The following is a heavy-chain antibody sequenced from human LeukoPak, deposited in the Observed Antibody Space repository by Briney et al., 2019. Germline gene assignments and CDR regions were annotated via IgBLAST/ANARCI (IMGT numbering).Heavy chain of an antibody. CDR1: GYSISSAYY. D-gene: IGHD5-12*01. CDR3: ARGTSTIVATFSY. J-gene: IGHJ4*02. CDR2: ISHSGTT. Sequence: SETLSLTCTVFGYSISSAYYWGWIRQPPGKGLEWIGSISHSGTTYNSPSLKSRVTISLATSKNQFSLRLSSVTAADTAVYYCARGTSTIVATFSYWGQGTLITVSS. V-gene: IGHV4-38-2*02.